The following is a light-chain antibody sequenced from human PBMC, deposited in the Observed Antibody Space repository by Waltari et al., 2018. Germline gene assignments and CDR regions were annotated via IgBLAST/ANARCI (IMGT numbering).Light chain of an antibody. CDR2: SED. CDR1: RSNLGKHA. Sequence: QSVLTQPPSVSEAPRPRVTIPCSGSRSNLGKHAVTWYQQFPGKAPRLLIYSEDVLPSGVSDRFSASKSGTSASLAISGLQSEDEADYYCAAWDDSVNGPVFGGGTKLTVL. J-gene: IGLJ2*01. V-gene: IGLV1-36*01. CDR3: AAWDDSVNGPV.